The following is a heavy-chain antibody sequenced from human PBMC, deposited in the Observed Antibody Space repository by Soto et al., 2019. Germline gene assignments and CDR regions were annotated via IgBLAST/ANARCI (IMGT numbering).Heavy chain of an antibody. Sequence: PSETLSLTCTVSGGSISSRSNYWGWVRQPPGKGLEWIASIYYSGNTYYNPSLNSRVTISVDTSKSQFSLKLSSVTAADTAVYYCVRVISSSSSLGLRYSDYGMDVWGQGTTVTVAS. CDR2: IYYSGNT. CDR1: GGSISSRSNY. V-gene: IGHV4-39*01. J-gene: IGHJ6*02. D-gene: IGHD6-6*01. CDR3: VRVISSSSSLGLRYSDYGMDV.